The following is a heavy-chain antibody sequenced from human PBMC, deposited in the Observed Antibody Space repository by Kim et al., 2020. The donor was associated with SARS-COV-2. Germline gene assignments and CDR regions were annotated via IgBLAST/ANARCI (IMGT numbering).Heavy chain of an antibody. CDR1: GYTFTSYY. J-gene: IGHJ6*02. CDR2: INPSGGST. V-gene: IGHV1-46*01. Sequence: ASVKVSCKASGYTFTSYYMHWVRQAPGQGLEWMGIINPSGGSTSYAQKSQGRVTMTRDTSTSTVYMELSSLRSEDTAVYYCARDLTPATLRYFDWGHYYYYYGMDVWAQGTTVTVSS. D-gene: IGHD3-9*01. CDR3: ARDLTPATLRYFDWGHYYYYYGMDV.